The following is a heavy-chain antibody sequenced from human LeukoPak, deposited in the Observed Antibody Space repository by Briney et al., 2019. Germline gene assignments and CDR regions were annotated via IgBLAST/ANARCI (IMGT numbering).Heavy chain of an antibody. Sequence: GRSLRLSCAASGFTFSSYWMSWVRQAPGKGLEWVANIKQDGSEKYYVDSVKGRFTISRDNAKNSLYLQMNSLRAEDTAVYYCARVRGSGYYPALDYWGQGTLVTVSS. CDR1: GFTFSSYW. CDR3: ARVRGSGYYPALDY. D-gene: IGHD3-3*01. CDR2: IKQDGSEK. J-gene: IGHJ4*02. V-gene: IGHV3-7*01.